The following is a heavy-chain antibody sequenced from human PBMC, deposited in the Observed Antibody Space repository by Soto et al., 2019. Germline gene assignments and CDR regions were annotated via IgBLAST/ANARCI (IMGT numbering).Heavy chain of an antibody. CDR1: GFTFRGYS. D-gene: IGHD3-9*01. V-gene: IGHV3-48*04. CDR3: ARDADWAFDY. Sequence: PGGSLRLSCVASGFTFRGYSMVWVRQVPGKGLEWVSYIFASSSTIYYADSVKGRFTVSRDNAKNSLFLLMNSLRSEDTSVYYCARDADWAFDYWGQGTQLTVSS. CDR2: IFASSSTI. J-gene: IGHJ4*02.